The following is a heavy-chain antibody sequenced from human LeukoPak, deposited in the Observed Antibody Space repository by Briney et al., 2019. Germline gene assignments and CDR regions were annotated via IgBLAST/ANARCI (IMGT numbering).Heavy chain of an antibody. V-gene: IGHV4-34*01. CDR2: INHSGST. J-gene: IGHJ3*02. D-gene: IGHD2-2*01. Sequence: KTSETLSLTCAVYGGFFSGYYWSWIRQPPGKGLEWIGEINHSGSTNYNPSLKSRVTISVDTSKNQFSLKLSSVTAADTAVYYCARVSRVVPAATGWGAFDIWGQGTMVTVSS. CDR1: GGFFSGYY. CDR3: ARVSRVVPAATGWGAFDI.